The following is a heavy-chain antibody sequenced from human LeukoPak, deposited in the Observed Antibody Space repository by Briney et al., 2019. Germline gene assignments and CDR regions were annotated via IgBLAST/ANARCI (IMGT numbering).Heavy chain of an antibody. CDR2: MNPNSGNT. Sequence: GASVKVSCKASGGTFSSYAISWVRQAPGQGLEWMGWMNPNSGNTGYAQKFQGRVTMTRNTSISTAYMELSSLRSEDTAVYYCARSSGSYRRRYYYGMDVWGQGTAVTVSS. CDR1: GGTFSSYA. J-gene: IGHJ6*02. V-gene: IGHV1-8*02. D-gene: IGHD1-26*01. CDR3: ARSSGSYRRRYYYGMDV.